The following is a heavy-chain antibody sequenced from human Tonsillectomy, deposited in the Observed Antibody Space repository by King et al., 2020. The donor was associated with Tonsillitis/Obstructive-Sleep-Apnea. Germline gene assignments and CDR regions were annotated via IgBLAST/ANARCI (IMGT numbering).Heavy chain of an antibody. CDR3: AAYPERRGEKNFDY. D-gene: IGHD1-14*01. CDR2: FDPEDGET. J-gene: IGHJ4*02. CDR1: GYTLTELS. V-gene: IGHV1-24*01. Sequence: QLVQSGAEVKKPGASVKVSCKVSGYTLTELSMHWVRQAPGKRLEWMGGFDPEDGETIYAQKFQGRVTMTEDTSTDTAYMELSSLRSEDTAVYYCAAYPERRGEKNFDYWGQGTLVTVSS.